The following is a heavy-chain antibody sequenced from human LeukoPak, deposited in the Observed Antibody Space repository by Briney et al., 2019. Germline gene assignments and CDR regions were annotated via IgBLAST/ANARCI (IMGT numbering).Heavy chain of an antibody. Sequence: ASVKVSCKASGYTFTSYYMHWVRQAPGQGLEWMGIINPSGGSTSYAQKFQGRVTMTRDMSTSTVYMELSSLRSEDTAVYYCASAAARWGFDYWGQGTLVTVSS. V-gene: IGHV1-46*01. CDR3: ASAAARWGFDY. D-gene: IGHD6-6*01. J-gene: IGHJ4*02. CDR1: GYTFTSYY. CDR2: INPSGGST.